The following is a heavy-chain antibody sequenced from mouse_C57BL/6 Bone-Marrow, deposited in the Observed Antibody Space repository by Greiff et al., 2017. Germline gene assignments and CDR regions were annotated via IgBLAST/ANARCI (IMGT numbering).Heavy chain of an antibody. V-gene: IGHV1-52*01. CDR1: GYTFTSYW. CDR3: VRRDYYGSSYYDY. Sequence: QVQLQQPGAELVRPGSSVKLSCKASGYTFTSYWMHWVKQRPIQGLEWIGNIDPSDSETHYNQKFKDKATLTVDKSSSTAYMQLSSLTSEDSAVDYGVRRDYYGSSYYDYWGQGTTLTVSS. D-gene: IGHD1-1*01. CDR2: IDPSDSET. J-gene: IGHJ2*01.